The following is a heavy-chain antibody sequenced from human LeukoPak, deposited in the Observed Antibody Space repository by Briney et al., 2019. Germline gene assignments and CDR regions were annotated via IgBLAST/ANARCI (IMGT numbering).Heavy chain of an antibody. CDR2: IYYSGTT. CDR1: GASINSSIHH. V-gene: IGHV4-39*01. CDR3: ASRLVTKYFDY. Sequence: PSETLSLTCTVSGASINSSIHHWGWIRQPPGKGLEWIGTIYYSGTTYYNPSLKSRVTIFGDTSKNQFSLRLSSVTAADTAVYYCASRLVTKYFDYWGQGTPVTVSS. J-gene: IGHJ4*02. D-gene: IGHD2-21*02.